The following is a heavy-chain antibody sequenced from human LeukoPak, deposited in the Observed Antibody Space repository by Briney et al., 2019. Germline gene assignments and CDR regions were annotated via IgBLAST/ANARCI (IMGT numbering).Heavy chain of an antibody. V-gene: IGHV1-18*01. Sequence: GASVKVSCKASGYTFTSYGISWVRQAPGQGLEWMGCIGPNNGNTNYAQKLQGRVTMTTDTSTSTAYMELRSLRSDDTAVYYCARVRVAARPPNYWGQGTLVTVSS. CDR3: ARVRVAARPPNY. CDR2: IGPNNGNT. D-gene: IGHD6-6*01. CDR1: GYTFTSYG. J-gene: IGHJ4*02.